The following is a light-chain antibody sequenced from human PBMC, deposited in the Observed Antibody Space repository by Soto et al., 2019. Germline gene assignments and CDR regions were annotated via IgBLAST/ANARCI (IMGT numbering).Light chain of an antibody. Sequence: EIVLTKSPATLSLYPGETATLSSRASQSISRYLAWYQQKPGQAPRLLIYDASIRATGIPARFRGGGSGTDFTLTISRLEPEDFAVYYCQQYGGSPRTFGQVTKVDI. CDR1: QSISRY. CDR3: QQYGGSPRT. J-gene: IGKJ1*01. V-gene: IGKV3-11*01. CDR2: DAS.